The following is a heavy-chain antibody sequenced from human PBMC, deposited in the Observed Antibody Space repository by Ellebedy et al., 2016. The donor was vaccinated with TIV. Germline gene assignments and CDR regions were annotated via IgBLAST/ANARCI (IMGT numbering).Heavy chain of an antibody. CDR1: GYTFTSYY. D-gene: IGHD3-10*01. J-gene: IGHJ4*02. CDR3: VGFGDRIDY. Sequence: AASVKVSCKASGYTFTSYYMHWVRQAPGQGLEWMGIINPSGGSTSYAQKFQGRVTMTRDTSISTAYMELSRLRSDDTAVYYCVGFGDRIDYWGQGTLVTVSS. V-gene: IGHV1-46*01. CDR2: INPSGGST.